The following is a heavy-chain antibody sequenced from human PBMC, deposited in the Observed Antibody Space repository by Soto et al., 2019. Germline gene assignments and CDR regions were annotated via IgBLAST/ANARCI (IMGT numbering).Heavy chain of an antibody. J-gene: IGHJ4*02. Sequence: QITLKASGPTLVKPTQTLTLTCTFSGFSLSTSAVGVGWIRQPPEKALEWLALIYWDDDKRYSPSLKSRLTITQDTSKNRVVHTMTYIAPVDTATYYWAHSEIAARNFDYWGQGTLVTVSS. V-gene: IGHV2-5*02. CDR3: AHSEIAARNFDY. CDR2: IYWDDDK. D-gene: IGHD6-6*01. CDR1: GFSLSTSAVG.